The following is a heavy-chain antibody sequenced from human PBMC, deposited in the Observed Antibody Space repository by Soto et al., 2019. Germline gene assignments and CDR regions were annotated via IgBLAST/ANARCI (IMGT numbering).Heavy chain of an antibody. D-gene: IGHD2-15*01. J-gene: IGHJ4*02. Sequence: QLQLQESGPGLVKPSKTLSLTCTVSGCSISSSNYYWGWIRQPPGKGLEWIGYIYYSGSTYQNPSLKRRVTISIDTSKNQFALKLSSVPAADTAVYYCARLGVVAATAFDYWGQGTLVTVSS. CDR1: GCSISSSNYY. CDR2: IYYSGST. CDR3: ARLGVVAATAFDY. V-gene: IGHV4-39*01.